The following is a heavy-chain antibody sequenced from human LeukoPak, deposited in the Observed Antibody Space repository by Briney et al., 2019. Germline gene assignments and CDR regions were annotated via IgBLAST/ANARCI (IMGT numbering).Heavy chain of an antibody. CDR3: ATDSPETAAFDY. J-gene: IGHJ4*02. V-gene: IGHV3-48*04. D-gene: IGHD1-1*01. CDR1: GFSFSTYS. CDR2: IVGSSSNI. Sequence: PGGSLRLSCTASGFSFSTYSMNWVRQAPGKGLEWVSYIVGSSSNIYYADSVKGRYTISRDNAKNSLYLQMDSLRAEDTAVYYCATDSPETAAFDYWGQGTLVTVSS.